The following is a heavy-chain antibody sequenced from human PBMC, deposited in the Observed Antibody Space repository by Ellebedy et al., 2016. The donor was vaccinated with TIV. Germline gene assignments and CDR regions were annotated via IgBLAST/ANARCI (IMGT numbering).Heavy chain of an antibody. J-gene: IGHJ6*02. Sequence: PGGSLRLSCAASGFTFSDHYMDWVRQAPGKGLEWVGFIRSKAYGGTTEYAASVKGRFTISRDDSKNSLYLQMNSLKTEDTAVYYCAREDKAMAARYYYGMDVWGQGTTVTVSS. CDR1: GFTFSDHY. V-gene: IGHV3-72*01. CDR2: IRSKAYGGTT. D-gene: IGHD5-18*01. CDR3: AREDKAMAARYYYGMDV.